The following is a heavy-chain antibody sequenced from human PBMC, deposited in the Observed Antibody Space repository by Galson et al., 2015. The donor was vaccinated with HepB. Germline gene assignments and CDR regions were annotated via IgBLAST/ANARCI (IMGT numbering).Heavy chain of an antibody. CDR3: VREGPQTGTSSFDI. Sequence: SLRLSCAASGFTFSDYGMHWVRQAPGKGLEWAASVWWDGTHDSYADSVKGRFTVSRDNSKNTVHLEMNGLRLEDTAVYYCVREGPQTGTSSFDIWGQGTMVTVSS. CDR1: GFTFSDYG. J-gene: IGHJ3*02. V-gene: IGHV3-33*01. D-gene: IGHD3-9*01. CDR2: VWWDGTHD.